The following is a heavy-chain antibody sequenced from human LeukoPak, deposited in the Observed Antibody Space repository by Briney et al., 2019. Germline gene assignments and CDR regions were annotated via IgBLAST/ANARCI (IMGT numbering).Heavy chain of an antibody. CDR2: ISSSSSYI. CDR1: RFTFSSYS. Sequence: GGSLRLACAASRFTFSSYSMNWVRQAPGKGLEWVSSISSSSSYIYYADSVKGRFTISRDNAKNSLYLQINSLRAEDTAVYYCARDLTGTLSMDVWGKGTTVTVSS. CDR3: ARDLTGTLSMDV. D-gene: IGHD1-20*01. V-gene: IGHV3-21*01. J-gene: IGHJ6*03.